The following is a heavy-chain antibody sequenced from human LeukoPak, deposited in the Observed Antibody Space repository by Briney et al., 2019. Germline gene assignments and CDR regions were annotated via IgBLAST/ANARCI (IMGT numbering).Heavy chain of an antibody. CDR1: GFTFSNYG. CDR3: AKRVAYNSGNYWDY. V-gene: IGHV3-23*01. CDR2: LCVVGWST. J-gene: IGHJ4*02. Sequence: PGGALRLSCAASGFTFSNYGMHWVRQAAARGLDGVGGLCVVGWSTYYADSVKGRFTISRDNSKITLYLQMTSLRREDKAVYYCAKRVAYNSGNYWDYWGQGTLVTVSS. D-gene: IGHD6-19*01.